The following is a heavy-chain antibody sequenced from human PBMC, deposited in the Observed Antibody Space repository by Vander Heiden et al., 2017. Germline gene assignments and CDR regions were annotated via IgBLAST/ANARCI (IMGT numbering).Heavy chain of an antibody. CDR1: GISFSSYA. CDR3: ATIDSGYFDY. CDR2: ISGAGGRT. J-gene: IGHJ4*02. Sequence: EVQLLESGGGLVQPGGSLRLSCAASGISFSSYALSWVRQAPGKGLEWVSAISGAGGRTYYAVSVKGRFTVSRDTSKNTLYLQMNRLRAEDTAVYYCATIDSGYFDYWGQGTLVTVSS. D-gene: IGHD3-22*01. V-gene: IGHV3-23*01.